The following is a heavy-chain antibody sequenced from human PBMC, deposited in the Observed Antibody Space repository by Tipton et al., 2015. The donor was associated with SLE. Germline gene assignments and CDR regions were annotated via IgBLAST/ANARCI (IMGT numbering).Heavy chain of an antibody. CDR2: INGGVITT. D-gene: IGHD5-12*01. Sequence: GSLRLSCAASGFNFWTSSMSWVRQAPGKGLAWVSAINGGVITTDYADSVKGQFTISRDKSKRMVYLQMDVLRVDDTAVYYCARRGGYRAYEDYFDSWGQGTVVSVPS. J-gene: IGHJ4*02. CDR1: GFNFWTSS. V-gene: IGHV3-23*01. CDR3: ARRGGYRAYEDYFDS.